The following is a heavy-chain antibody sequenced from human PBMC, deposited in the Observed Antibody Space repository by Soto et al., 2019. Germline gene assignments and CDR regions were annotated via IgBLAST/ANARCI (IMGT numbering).Heavy chain of an antibody. CDR3: ASKGNDFWSGYYTDYYYGMDV. CDR1: GFTFSSYW. Sequence: PGGSLRLSCAASGFTFSSYWMHWVRQAPGKGLVWVSRINSDGSSTSYADSVKGRFTISRDNAKNTLYLQMNSLRAEDTAVYYCASKGNDFWSGYYTDYYYGMDVWGQGTTVTVSS. V-gene: IGHV3-74*01. CDR2: INSDGSST. D-gene: IGHD3-3*01. J-gene: IGHJ6*02.